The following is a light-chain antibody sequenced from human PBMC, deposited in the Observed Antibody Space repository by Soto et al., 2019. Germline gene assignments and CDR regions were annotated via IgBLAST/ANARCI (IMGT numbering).Light chain of an antibody. Sequence: EIVLTQSPGTLSLSPGERASLSCRASQSVSNTLAWYQQKPGQAPRLLIYGASSRATGIPDRFSGSGSGTDFTLTISRLEPEDFAVYYCQQYGNSPLTFGGGTKVEIK. CDR2: GAS. V-gene: IGKV3-20*01. CDR3: QQYGNSPLT. J-gene: IGKJ4*01. CDR1: QSVSNT.